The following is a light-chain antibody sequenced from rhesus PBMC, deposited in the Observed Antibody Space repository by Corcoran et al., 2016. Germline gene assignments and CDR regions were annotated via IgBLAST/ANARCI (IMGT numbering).Light chain of an antibody. CDR1: QGISHA. CDR2: AAS. J-gene: IGKJ4*01. V-gene: IGKV1-33*01. CDR3: QQRNSYPLT. Sequence: DIQMTQSPSSLSASVGDKVTITCRVSQGISHALAWYQQKPGKAPKLLIYAASTLKRGVPSRFSGSGSVTDFTRPISSLQPEDFAVYYCQQRNSYPLTFGGGTKVEIK.